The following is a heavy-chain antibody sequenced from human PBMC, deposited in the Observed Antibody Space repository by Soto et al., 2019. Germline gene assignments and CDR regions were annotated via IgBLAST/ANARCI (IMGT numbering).Heavy chain of an antibody. Sequence: SETLSLTCTVSGASVITGAYYWVWVRQRPGRGLEWIGYVYESGYTYYNMSLKSRLTISLDRSNNQFSLGLTSVTAADTAVYYCVRALRHTAMAYPWFDPWGDGTLVTVSS. CDR1: GASVITGAYY. V-gene: IGHV4-31*03. D-gene: IGHD5-18*01. J-gene: IGHJ5*02. CDR3: VRALRHTAMAYPWFDP. CDR2: VYESGYT.